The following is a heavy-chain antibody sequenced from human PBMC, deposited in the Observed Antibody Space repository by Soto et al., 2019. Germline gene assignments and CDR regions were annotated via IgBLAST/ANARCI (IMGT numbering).Heavy chain of an antibody. D-gene: IGHD2-21*01. V-gene: IGHV3-23*01. J-gene: IGHJ4*02. Sequence: GGSLRLSCAASGFTFSSYALNWVRQAPGKGLEWVAEISGSGTSTYYAPSVKGRFIISSDSSKNTLYLRMYSLRAEDTAMYYCAKSLSALFSLGDFKYWGQGALVTVS. CDR3: AKSLSALFSLGDFKY. CDR2: ISGSGTST. CDR1: GFTFSSYA.